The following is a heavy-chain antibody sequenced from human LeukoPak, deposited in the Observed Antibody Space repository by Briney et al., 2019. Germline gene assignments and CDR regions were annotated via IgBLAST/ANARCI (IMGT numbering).Heavy chain of an antibody. V-gene: IGHV3-23*01. J-gene: IGHJ6*03. CDR1: GFTFSSYA. CDR2: ISGSGGST. CDR3: AKGAVRGVIMTTPYYYYYYMDV. D-gene: IGHD3-10*01. Sequence: GGSLRLSCAASGFTFSSYAMSWVRQAPGKGLEWVSAISGSGGSTYYADSVKGRFTISRDNAKNSLYLQMNSLRAEDTAVYYCAKGAVRGVIMTTPYYYYYYMDVWGKGTTVTISS.